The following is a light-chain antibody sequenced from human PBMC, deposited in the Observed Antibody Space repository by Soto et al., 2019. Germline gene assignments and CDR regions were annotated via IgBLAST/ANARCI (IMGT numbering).Light chain of an antibody. Sequence: QSVLTQPPSVSGAPGQRVTISCTGSSSNIGAGYDVHWYQHLPGTAPKLLIYNNDNRPSGVPDRFSGSKSDTSASLAITGLQAEDEADYYCQSYDSSLSDLLFGGGTKVTVL. J-gene: IGLJ3*02. CDR3: QSYDSSLSDLL. V-gene: IGLV1-40*01. CDR1: SSNIGAGYD. CDR2: NND.